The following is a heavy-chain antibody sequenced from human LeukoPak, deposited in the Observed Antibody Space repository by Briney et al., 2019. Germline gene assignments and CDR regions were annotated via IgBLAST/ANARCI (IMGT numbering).Heavy chain of an antibody. CDR1: GSIFSSYA. J-gene: IGHJ4*02. D-gene: IGHD3-9*01. CDR3: VKDVLSYDILTGSAY. V-gene: IGHV3-23*01. Sequence: GGSLRLSCEVSGSIFSSYAMSWVRQAPGKGLEWVSGIPGRGGNTFYADSVKGRFTISRDNSKNTLYLQMNSLRADDTAVYYCVKDVLSYDILTGSAYRGPGTLVTVSP. CDR2: IPGRGGNT.